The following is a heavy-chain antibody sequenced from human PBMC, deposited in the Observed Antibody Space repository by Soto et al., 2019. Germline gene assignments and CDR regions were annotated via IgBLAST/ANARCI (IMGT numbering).Heavy chain of an antibody. CDR3: ARHLWQWLVRGHFDY. D-gene: IGHD6-19*01. CDR1: GYTFTSYG. J-gene: IGHJ4*02. CDR2: ISAYNGNT. V-gene: IGHV1-18*01. Sequence: QVQLVQSGGEVKKPGASVKVSCKASGYTFTSYGISWVRQAPGQGLEWMGWISAYNGNTNYAQKLQGRVTMTTDTSTSTAYIELRSPRSDDTAVYYCARHLWQWLVRGHFDYWGQGTLVPVSS.